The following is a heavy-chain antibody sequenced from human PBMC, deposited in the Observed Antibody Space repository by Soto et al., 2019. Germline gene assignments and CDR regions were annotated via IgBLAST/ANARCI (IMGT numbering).Heavy chain of an antibody. Sequence: QLQLQESGSGLVKPSQTLSLTCAVSGGSISSGGYSWSWIRQPPGKVLEWIGYIYHSGSTYYNPSLKSRVTISVDRSKNQFSLKLSSVTAADTAVYYCASAGGLGAVAADNWGQGTLVTVSS. J-gene: IGHJ4*02. CDR3: ASAGGLGAVAADN. CDR1: GGSISSGGYS. V-gene: IGHV4-30-2*01. CDR2: IYHSGST. D-gene: IGHD6-19*01.